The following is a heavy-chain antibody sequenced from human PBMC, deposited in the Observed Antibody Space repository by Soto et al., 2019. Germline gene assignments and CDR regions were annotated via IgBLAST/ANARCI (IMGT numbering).Heavy chain of an antibody. CDR1: GFTFSNYA. V-gene: IGHV3-30-3*01. CDR2: ISDDGNSE. J-gene: IGHJ5*02. Sequence: QVQLVESGGGVVQPGRSLRLSCAASGFTFSNYAMHWVRQAPGKGLEWVAVISDDGNSEYYADSVMGRFTISRDNSKNTRYLQMNSLRPEDTAVYYCASGLVVVISRDYFDPWGQGTLVTVSS. D-gene: IGHD3-22*01. CDR3: ASGLVVVISRDYFDP.